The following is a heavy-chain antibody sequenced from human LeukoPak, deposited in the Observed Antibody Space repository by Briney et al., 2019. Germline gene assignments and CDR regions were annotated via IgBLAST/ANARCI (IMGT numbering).Heavy chain of an antibody. CDR3: ARDAEMATISSYFDY. J-gene: IGHJ4*02. V-gene: IGHV3-21*01. D-gene: IGHD5-24*01. CDR1: GFTFSTYS. Sequence: PGGSLRLSCAVSGFTFSTYSMNWVRQAPGKGLEWVSSISGSSSYIYYADSVKGRFTISRDNAKNSLYLQMNSLRAEDTAVYYCARDAEMATISSYFDYWGQGTLVTVSS. CDR2: ISGSSSYI.